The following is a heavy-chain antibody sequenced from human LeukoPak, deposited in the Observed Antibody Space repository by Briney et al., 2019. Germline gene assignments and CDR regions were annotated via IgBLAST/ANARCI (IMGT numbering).Heavy chain of an antibody. D-gene: IGHD3-10*01. J-gene: IGHJ4*02. CDR1: GFTLSSYW. V-gene: IGHV3-7*01. CDR3: ARERGSHCFDY. Sequence: GGSLRLSCAASGFTLSSYWLSWFRQAPGKGREGVANIKQDGSEKYYVDSVKGRFTISRDNAKNSLYLQMNSLRAEDTAVYYCARERGSHCFDYWGQGTLVTVSS. CDR2: IKQDGSEK.